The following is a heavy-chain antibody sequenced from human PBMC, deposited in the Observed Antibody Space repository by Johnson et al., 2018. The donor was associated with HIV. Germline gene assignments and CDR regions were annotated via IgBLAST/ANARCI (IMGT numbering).Heavy chain of an antibody. CDR3: AKDRRMDDAFDV. CDR2: IYSGGST. J-gene: IGHJ3*01. CDR1: GFTFSSYA. Sequence: VQLVESGGGVVQPGRSLRLSCAASGFTFSSYAMSWVRQAPGKGLEWVSVIYSGGSTYYADSVKGRFTISRDNAKNTLYLQMNSLRAEDTAVYYCAKDRRMDDAFDVWGQGTMVTVSS. V-gene: IGHV3-66*01.